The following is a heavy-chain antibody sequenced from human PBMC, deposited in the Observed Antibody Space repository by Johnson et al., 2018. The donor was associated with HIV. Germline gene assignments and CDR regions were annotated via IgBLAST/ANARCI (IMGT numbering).Heavy chain of an antibody. CDR3: ARDFHEAGSNAFDI. CDR2: IFSGDST. D-gene: IGHD2/OR15-2a*01. V-gene: IGHV3-66*01. J-gene: IGHJ3*02. CDR1: GFTVSSNY. Sequence: VQLVESGGGLVQPGGSLRLSCAASGFTVSSNYMNWVRQAPGTGLQWVSIIFSGDSTYYADSVKGRFSITRDNSINTLYVQMNSLRAEDTAVYYCARDFHEAGSNAFDIWGQGTMVTVSS.